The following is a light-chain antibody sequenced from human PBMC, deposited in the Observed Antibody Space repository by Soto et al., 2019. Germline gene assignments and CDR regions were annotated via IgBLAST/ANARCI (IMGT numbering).Light chain of an antibody. CDR3: QPRSNWPS. V-gene: IGKV3-11*01. CDR1: QSVSSF. Sequence: EIVLTQSPGTLSLSPGERATLSCRASQSVSSFLAWYQQKPGQAPRLLIYDASNRATGIPTRFSGSWSGTDFTLTISSLEPEDFAVYYCQPRSNWPSFGPGTKVDI. J-gene: IGKJ3*01. CDR2: DAS.